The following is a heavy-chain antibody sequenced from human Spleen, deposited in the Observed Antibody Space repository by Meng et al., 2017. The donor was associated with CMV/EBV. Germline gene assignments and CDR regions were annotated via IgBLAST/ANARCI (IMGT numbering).Heavy chain of an antibody. CDR2: IDMTRATT. J-gene: IGHJ6*02. V-gene: IGHV1-46*01. CDR1: GYTFTNYY. CDR3: ARTTYTWNDPGGMDV. D-gene: IGHD1-1*01. Sequence: ASVKVSCKASGYTFTNYYIHWVRQAPGQGLEWMGVIDMTRATTAYAQKFRGRVTMTRDTSSTSVYMELSSLRSDDTAVFYCARTTYTWNDPGGMDVWGQGTTVTVSS.